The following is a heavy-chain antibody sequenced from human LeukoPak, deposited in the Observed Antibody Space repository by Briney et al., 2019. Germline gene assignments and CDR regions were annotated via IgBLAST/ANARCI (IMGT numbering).Heavy chain of an antibody. D-gene: IGHD3-22*01. CDR1: GFTFSNYA. Sequence: GGSLRLSCAASGFTFSNYAMSWVRQAPGKGLEWVSTISGSGGSPYYADSVKGRFTISRDNSKNTLYLQMNSLRAEDTAVYYCARHDYDSSGYYGYYGMDVWGQGTTATVSS. CDR2: ISGSGGSP. V-gene: IGHV3-23*01. J-gene: IGHJ6*02. CDR3: ARHDYDSSGYYGYYGMDV.